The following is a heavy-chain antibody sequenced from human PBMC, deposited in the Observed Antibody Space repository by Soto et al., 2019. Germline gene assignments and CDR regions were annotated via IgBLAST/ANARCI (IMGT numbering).Heavy chain of an antibody. J-gene: IGHJ3*02. CDR1: GSTFSSYW. D-gene: IGHD1-26*01. Sequence: EVQLVESGGGLVQPGGSLRLSCAASGSTFSSYWMSWVRQAPGKGLEWVANIKQEGSEKYYVDSVKGRFTISRDNAKNSLYLQMNSLRAEDTAVYYCARERWARGAFDIWGQGTMVTVSS. V-gene: IGHV3-7*03. CDR3: ARERWARGAFDI. CDR2: IKQEGSEK.